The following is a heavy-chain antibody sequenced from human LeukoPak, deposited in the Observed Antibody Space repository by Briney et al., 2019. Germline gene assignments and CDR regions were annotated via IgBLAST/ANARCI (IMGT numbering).Heavy chain of an antibody. Sequence: GGSLRLSCAASGFTFSSYSMNWVRQAPGKGLEWVSSISSSSSYIYYADSVKGRFTISRDNAKNSLYLQMNSLRAEDTAVYYCARGGAFDFWSGYPRWGQGTLVTVSS. J-gene: IGHJ4*02. V-gene: IGHV3-21*01. CDR1: GFTFSSYS. D-gene: IGHD3-3*01. CDR2: ISSSSSYI. CDR3: ARGGAFDFWSGYPR.